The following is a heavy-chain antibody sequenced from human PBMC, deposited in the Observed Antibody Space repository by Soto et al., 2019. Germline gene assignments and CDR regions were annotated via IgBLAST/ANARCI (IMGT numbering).Heavy chain of an antibody. V-gene: IGHV5-51*01. J-gene: IGHJ4*02. Sequence: PVESRKISCSGSGYSFTTYWIGWVRQMSGKGLEWIGIIYPSDSDTRYNPSFQGQVTISADKSISTAYLQWSSLKASDTAMYYCARAYSSASPDDYWGQGTLVTVSS. CDR2: IYPSDSDT. D-gene: IGHD6-6*01. CDR3: ARAYSSASPDDY. CDR1: GYSFTTYW.